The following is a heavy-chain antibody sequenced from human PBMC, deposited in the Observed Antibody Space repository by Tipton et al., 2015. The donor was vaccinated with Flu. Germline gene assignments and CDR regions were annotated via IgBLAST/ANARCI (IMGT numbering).Heavy chain of an antibody. D-gene: IGHD5-12*01. CDR1: GFIFSSYG. CDR3: AKDGDYSGYDLSY. Sequence: QVQLVQSGGGVVQPGGSLRLSCVASGFIFSSYGMHWVRQVPGKGLEWVAFIRYDGSKNYYAESVKGRYSISRDNSKNTLYLQMNSLRPEDTALYYCAKDGDYSGYDLSYWGQGTLVTVSS. CDR2: IRYDGSKN. V-gene: IGHV3-30*02. J-gene: IGHJ4*02.